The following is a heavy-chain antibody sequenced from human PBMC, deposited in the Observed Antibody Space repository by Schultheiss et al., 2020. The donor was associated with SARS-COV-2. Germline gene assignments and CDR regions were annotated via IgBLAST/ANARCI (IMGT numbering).Heavy chain of an antibody. CDR1: GFTFSDRY. CDR3: TRWAAAGTKDAFDV. D-gene: IGHD6-13*01. V-gene: IGHV3-72*01. J-gene: IGHJ3*01. Sequence: GGSLRLSCAASGFTFSDRYMDWVRQAPGKGLEWLARIRNKAKGYTTEYAASVEGRFSISRDDSRDSLFLEMNSLKSEDKAVYYCTRWAAAGTKDAFDVWGQGTKVTVSS. CDR2: IRNKAKGYTT.